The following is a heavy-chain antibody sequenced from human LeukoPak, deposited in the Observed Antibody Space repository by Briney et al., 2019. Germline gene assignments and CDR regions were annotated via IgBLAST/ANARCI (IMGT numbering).Heavy chain of an antibody. Sequence: GGSLRLSCAASGFTFSNYAMSWVRQAPGEGLEWVSTISGSGGNTYYADSVNGRFTISRDNSQNTFFLQMNSLRADDTAIYYCAKCLTSTGTCYFDYWGQGTLVTVSS. D-gene: IGHD1-1*01. CDR3: AKCLTSTGTCYFDY. CDR1: GFTFSNYA. CDR2: ISGSGGNT. J-gene: IGHJ4*02. V-gene: IGHV3-23*01.